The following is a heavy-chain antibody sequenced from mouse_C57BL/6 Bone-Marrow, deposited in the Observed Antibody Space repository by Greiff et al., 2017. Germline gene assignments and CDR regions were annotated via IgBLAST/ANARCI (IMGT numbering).Heavy chain of an antibody. Sequence: EVKVVESGGGLVKPGGSLKLSCAASGFTFSSYAMSWVRQTPEKRLEWVATISDGGSYTYYPENVKGRFTISRDNAKNNLYLHMSHLTSEDTAMYYCARDRGLRRDFFAYWGQGTLVTVSA. V-gene: IGHV5-4*01. D-gene: IGHD2-4*01. CDR2: ISDGGSYT. CDR3: ARDRGLRRDFFAY. CDR1: GFTFSSYA. J-gene: IGHJ3*01.